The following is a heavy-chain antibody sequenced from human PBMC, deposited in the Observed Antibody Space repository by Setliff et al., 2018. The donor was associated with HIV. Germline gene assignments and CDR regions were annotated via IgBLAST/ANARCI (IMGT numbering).Heavy chain of an antibody. J-gene: IGHJ4*02. CDR3: ARATYYYDSSGYYYKSYYFDY. Sequence: SETLSLTCTVSGGSISSGSYYWSWIRQPAGKGLEWIGRIYASGSTNYNPSLKSRVTTSVDASKNQFSLKLGSVTAADTAMYYCARATYYYDSSGYYYKSYYFDYWGQGTLVTVSS. V-gene: IGHV4-61*02. D-gene: IGHD3-22*01. CDR2: IYASGST. CDR1: GGSISSGSYY.